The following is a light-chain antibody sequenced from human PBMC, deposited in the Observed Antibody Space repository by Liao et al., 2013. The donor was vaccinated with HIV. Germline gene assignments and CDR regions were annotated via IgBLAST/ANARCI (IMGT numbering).Light chain of an antibody. CDR3: QSADNSGTYVI. J-gene: IGLJ2*01. V-gene: IGLV3-25*03. CDR1: NIGSKS. CDR2: KDS. Sequence: SYELTQPPSVSVAPGKTARITCGGNNIGSKSVHWYQQKPGQAPVLVIYKDSERPSGIPERFSGSSSGTTVTLTISGVQAEDEADYYCQSADNSGTYVIFGGGTKVTVL.